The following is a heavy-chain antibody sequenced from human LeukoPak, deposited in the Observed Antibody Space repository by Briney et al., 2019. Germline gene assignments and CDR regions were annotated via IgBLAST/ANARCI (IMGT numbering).Heavy chain of an antibody. D-gene: IGHD6-13*01. CDR3: AKDQPDSSSWYSFDC. J-gene: IGHJ4*02. V-gene: IGHV3-30*02. Sequence: GGSLRLSCAASGFTFSTNGMHWVRQPPGKGLEWVAFIRYDGSNKYYADSVKGRFTISRDNSKNALYLQMNSLRAEDTAVYYCAKDQPDSSSWYSFDCWGPGTLVTVSS. CDR2: IRYDGSNK. CDR1: GFTFSTNG.